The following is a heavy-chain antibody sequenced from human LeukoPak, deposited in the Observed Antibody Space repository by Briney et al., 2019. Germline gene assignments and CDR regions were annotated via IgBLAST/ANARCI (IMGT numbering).Heavy chain of an antibody. CDR3: AKGSVGNADFAS. Sequence: GGSLRLSCAASGFHFSSFSMTWVRQAPGKGLEWVSSIIVSGTTYYADSVKGRFTISRDSFRGMLFLQMDSLRVEDTAVYFCAKGSVGNADFASWGQGALVTVSS. J-gene: IGHJ4*02. CDR2: IIVSGTT. V-gene: IGHV3-23*01. CDR1: GFHFSSFS. D-gene: IGHD6-25*01.